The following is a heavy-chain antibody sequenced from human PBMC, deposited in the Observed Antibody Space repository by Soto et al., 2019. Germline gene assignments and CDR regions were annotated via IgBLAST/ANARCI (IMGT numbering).Heavy chain of an antibody. CDR3: ARGDIVLVPASEGNWFDP. CDR1: AYSFTTYH. V-gene: IGHV1-46*01. J-gene: IGHJ5*02. CDR2: INPDAGAT. Sequence: ASVKVSCKASAYSFTTYHIHWVRQAPGQGLEWMGLINPDAGATNYAQRFQGRLRLTRDTSTSTVYMELRSLRFDDTAVYYCARGDIVLVPASEGNWFDPWGQGTLVAVSS. D-gene: IGHD2-2*01.